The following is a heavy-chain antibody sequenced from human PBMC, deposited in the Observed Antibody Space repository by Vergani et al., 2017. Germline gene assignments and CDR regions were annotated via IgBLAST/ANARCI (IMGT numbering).Heavy chain of an antibody. D-gene: IGHD2-2*01. CDR2: ISSSSSYI. CDR3: ARDGDDCSSTSCYPSYYYYYMDV. CDR1: GFTFSSYS. Sequence: VQLVESGGGLVKPGGSLRLSCAASGFTFSSYSMNWVRQAPGKGLEWVSSISSSSSYIYYADSVKGRFTISRDNAKNSLYLQMNSLRAEDTAVYYCARDGDDCSSTSCYPSYYYYYMDVWGKGTTVTVSS. V-gene: IGHV3-21*01. J-gene: IGHJ6*03.